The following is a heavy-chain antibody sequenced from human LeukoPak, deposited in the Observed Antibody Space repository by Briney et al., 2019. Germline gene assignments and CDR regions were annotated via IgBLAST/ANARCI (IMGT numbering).Heavy chain of an antibody. CDR1: GSPFSYYE. Sequence: GGSLRLSCAASGSPFSYYEMNWVRQAPGKGLEWVSFISSNGKTIKYADSVKGRFTMSRDNAKNIVYLQMNSLRAEDRAIYYCARDGVEQLDYYFDSWGQGTLVTVSS. J-gene: IGHJ4*02. CDR3: ARDGVEQLDYYFDS. D-gene: IGHD6-13*01. CDR2: ISSNGKTI. V-gene: IGHV3-48*03.